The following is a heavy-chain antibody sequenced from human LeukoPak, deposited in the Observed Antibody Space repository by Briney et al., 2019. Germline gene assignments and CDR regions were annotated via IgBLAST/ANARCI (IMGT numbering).Heavy chain of an antibody. CDR3: AKEFIPRIGELFTYSEFDY. D-gene: IGHD3-10*01. V-gene: IGHV3-30*02. CDR2: IRYDGSNK. Sequence: GGSLRLSCAASGFTFSNYGMHWVRQAPGKGLEWVAFIRYDGSNKYYADSVKGRFTISRDNSKNTLYLQMNSLRADDTAVYYRAKEFIPRIGELFTYSEFDYWGQGTLVTVSS. J-gene: IGHJ4*02. CDR1: GFTFSNYG.